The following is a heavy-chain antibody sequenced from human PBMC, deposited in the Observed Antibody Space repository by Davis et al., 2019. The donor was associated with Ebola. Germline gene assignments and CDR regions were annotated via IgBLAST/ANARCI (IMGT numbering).Heavy chain of an antibody. V-gene: IGHV3-53*01. Sequence: GESLKISCAASGFTVSSNYMSWVRQAPGKGLEWVSVIYSGGSTYYADSVKGRFTISRDNAKNSLYLQMNSLRAEDTAVYYCARDGAYYDFWSGYHDYWGQGTLVTVSS. CDR1: GFTVSSNY. J-gene: IGHJ4*02. D-gene: IGHD3-3*01. CDR3: ARDGAYYDFWSGYHDY. CDR2: IYSGGST.